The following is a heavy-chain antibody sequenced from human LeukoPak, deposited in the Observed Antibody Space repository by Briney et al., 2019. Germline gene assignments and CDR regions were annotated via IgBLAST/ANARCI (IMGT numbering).Heavy chain of an antibody. CDR2: IQFDGSNE. CDR1: GFIFSTYG. D-gene: IGHD7-27*01. Sequence: GGSLRLSCTASGFIFSTYGMHWVRQAPGRGLEWVAFIQFDGSNEFYADSVKGRFTISRDNSKNTLYLQMGSLRAEDMAVYYCAKESNWGSPPDYWGQGTLVTVSS. V-gene: IGHV3-30*02. CDR3: AKESNWGSPPDY. J-gene: IGHJ4*02.